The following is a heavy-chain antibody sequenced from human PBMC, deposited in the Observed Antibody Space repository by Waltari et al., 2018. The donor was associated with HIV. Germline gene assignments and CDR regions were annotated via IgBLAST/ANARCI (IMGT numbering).Heavy chain of an antibody. Sequence: QVQLQQWGAGLLKPSETLSLTCAVYGGSFSGYYWSWIRQPPGKGLEWIGEINHSGSTNYNTSLKSRVTISVDTSKNQFSLKLSSVPAANTAVYYCARGPDLTTGTIYGMDVWGQGTTVTVSS. CDR1: GGSFSGYY. CDR3: ARGPDLTTGTIYGMDV. CDR2: INHSGST. D-gene: IGHD1-1*01. J-gene: IGHJ6*02. V-gene: IGHV4-34*01.